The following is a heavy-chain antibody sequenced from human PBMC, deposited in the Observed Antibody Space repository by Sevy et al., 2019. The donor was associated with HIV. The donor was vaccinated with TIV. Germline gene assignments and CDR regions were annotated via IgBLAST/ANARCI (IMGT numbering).Heavy chain of an antibody. D-gene: IGHD2-2*01. CDR1: GGSFSGYY. CDR2: INHSGST. CDR3: ARYSTTDIVVVPAQGRGGMDV. Sequence: SETLSLTCAVYGGSFSGYYWSWIRQPPGKGLEWIGEINHSGSTNYNPSLKSRVPISVDTSENQFSLRLSSVTPADTAVYYGARYSTTDIVVVPAQGRGGMDVWGQGTTVTVSS. V-gene: IGHV4-34*01. J-gene: IGHJ6*02.